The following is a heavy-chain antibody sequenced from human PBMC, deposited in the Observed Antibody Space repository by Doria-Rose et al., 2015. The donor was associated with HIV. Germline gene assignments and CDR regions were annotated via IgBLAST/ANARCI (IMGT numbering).Heavy chain of an antibody. CDR2: TYYTGTS. Sequence: QVQLQESGPGLVKPSETLSLTCSVSGASVSRRGYYWNWIRQVPGKGLESLGYTYYTGTSDYSPSLKSRLNMAVDTSKNQFSLKLSFVTVADTAVYYCARMGSYRELDYWGQGALVIVSA. D-gene: IGHD3-3*01. J-gene: IGHJ4*02. CDR3: ARMGSYRELDY. V-gene: IGHV4-31*03. CDR1: GASVSRRGYY.